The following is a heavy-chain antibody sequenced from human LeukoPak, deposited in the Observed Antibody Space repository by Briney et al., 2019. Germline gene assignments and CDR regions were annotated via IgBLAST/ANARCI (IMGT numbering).Heavy chain of an antibody. J-gene: IGHJ5*02. CDR1: GYSISSGYY. CDR3: ARDRYCSGGSCYFSWWFDP. Sequence: PSETLSLTCTVSGYSISSGYYWGWIRQPPGKGLEWIGSIYHSGSTYYNPSLKSRVTISVDTSKNQFSLKLSSVTAADTAVYYCARDRYCSGGSCYFSWWFDPWGQGTLVTVSS. CDR2: IYHSGST. D-gene: IGHD2-15*01. V-gene: IGHV4-38-2*02.